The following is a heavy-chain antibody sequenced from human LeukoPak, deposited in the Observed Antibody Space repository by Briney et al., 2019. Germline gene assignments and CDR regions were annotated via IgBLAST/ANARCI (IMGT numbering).Heavy chain of an antibody. D-gene: IGHD1-26*01. Sequence: ASVKVSCKASGYTFTSYGISWVRQAPGQGLEWMGWISAYNGNTNYAQKLQGRVTMTTDTSTSTAYMELRSLRSDDTAVYYCARERGPGRELNWFDPWGQGTLVTVSS. CDR1: GYTFTSYG. J-gene: IGHJ5*02. CDR3: ARERGPGRELNWFDP. CDR2: ISAYNGNT. V-gene: IGHV1-18*01.